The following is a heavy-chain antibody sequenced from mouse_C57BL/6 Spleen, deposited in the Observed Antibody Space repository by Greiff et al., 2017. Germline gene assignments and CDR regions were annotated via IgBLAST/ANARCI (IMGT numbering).Heavy chain of an antibody. CDR1: GYTFTSYW. V-gene: IGHV1-74*01. Sequence: QVQLQQPGAELVKPGASVKVSCKASGYTFTSYWMHWVKQRPGQGLEWIGSIHPSDSDTNYNQKFKGKATLTVDKSSSTAYMQLSSLTSEDSAVYYCAMCWESGYYFDYWGQGTTLTVSS. J-gene: IGHJ2*01. CDR3: AMCWESGYYFDY. CDR2: IHPSDSDT. D-gene: IGHD1-3*01.